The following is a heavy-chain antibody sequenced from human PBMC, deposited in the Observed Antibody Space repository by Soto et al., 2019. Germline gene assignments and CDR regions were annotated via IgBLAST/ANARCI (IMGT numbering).Heavy chain of an antibody. D-gene: IGHD3-9*01. CDR3: ACGGDILTNPIDY. CDR2: IIPIFGTA. V-gene: IGHV1-69*13. J-gene: IGHJ4*02. CDR1: GGTFSSYA. Sequence: GASVKVSCKASGGTFSSYAISWVRQAPGQGLEWMGGIIPIFGTANYAQEFQGGVTITADESTSTAYMELSSLRSEDTAVYYCACGGDILTNPIDYWGQGTLVTVSS.